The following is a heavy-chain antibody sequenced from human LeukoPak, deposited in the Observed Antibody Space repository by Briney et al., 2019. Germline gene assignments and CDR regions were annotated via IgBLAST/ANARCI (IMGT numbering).Heavy chain of an antibody. D-gene: IGHD5-24*01. Sequence: SVNASCNAYGYTFTGYYMHWVRQAPGRWLEWMGWINPNSGGTNYAQKFQGRVTMPGDTSISTAYMELSRLRSDDTAVYYCARDQGDGYMGFDYRGQGTLVTVSS. CDR1: GYTFTGYY. CDR2: INPNSGGT. CDR3: ARDQGDGYMGFDY. J-gene: IGHJ4*02. V-gene: IGHV1-2*02.